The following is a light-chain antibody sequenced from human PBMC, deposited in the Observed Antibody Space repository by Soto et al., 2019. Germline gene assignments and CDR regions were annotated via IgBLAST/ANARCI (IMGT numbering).Light chain of an antibody. Sequence: EIVLTQSPGTLSLSPGERATLFCRASQSVSSSYLAWYQQKPAQAPRLLSYGASSRATGIPDRFSGSGSGTHFTLTISRLESEDFAVYYCQQYGYSSMYTFGQGTKLEI. CDR3: QQYGYSSMYT. CDR2: GAS. V-gene: IGKV3-20*01. CDR1: QSVSSSY. J-gene: IGKJ2*01.